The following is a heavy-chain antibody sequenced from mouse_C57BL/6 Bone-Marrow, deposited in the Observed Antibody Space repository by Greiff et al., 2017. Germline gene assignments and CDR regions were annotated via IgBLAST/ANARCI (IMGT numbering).Heavy chain of an antibody. CDR1: GYTFPSYW. V-gene: IGHV1-64*01. CDR2: IHPNSGST. J-gene: IGHJ2*01. CDR3: ARLPDYDYDGLDY. Sequence: VQLQQPGAELVKPGASVKLSCKASGYTFPSYWMHWVKQRPGQGLVWIGMIHPNSGSTNPNGTCKSKATLTVDKSSSTAYMQLSSLTSEDSAVYYCARLPDYDYDGLDYWGQGTTLTVSS. D-gene: IGHD2-4*01.